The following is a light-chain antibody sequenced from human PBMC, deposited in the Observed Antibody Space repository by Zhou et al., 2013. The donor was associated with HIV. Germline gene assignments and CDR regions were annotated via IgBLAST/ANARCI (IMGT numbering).Light chain of an antibody. CDR1: QGISKW. CDR2: GAS. Sequence: DIQMTQSPSSVSASVGDRITITCRASQGISKWLAWYQQKPGKAPKLLIYGASTLQGAVPSRFSGSGSGTDFTLTISCLQSADFATYYCQQYYDYPWTFGQGTKVEVK. CDR3: QQYYDYPWT. J-gene: IGKJ1*01. V-gene: IGKV1D-16*01.